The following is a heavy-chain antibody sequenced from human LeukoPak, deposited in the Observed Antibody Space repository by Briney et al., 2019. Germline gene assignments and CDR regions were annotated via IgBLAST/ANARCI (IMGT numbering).Heavy chain of an antibody. CDR3: ARGEYNYGRDWFDP. CDR1: GYTFTGYY. J-gene: IGHJ5*02. V-gene: IGHV1-2*02. Sequence: GASVKVSCKASGYTFTGYYMHWVRQAPGQGLEWMGWINPDSGGTNYAQQFQGRVTMTRDTSISTAYMELSSLRSDDTAVYYCARGEYNYGRDWFDPWGQGTLVTVS. D-gene: IGHD5-18*01. CDR2: INPDSGGT.